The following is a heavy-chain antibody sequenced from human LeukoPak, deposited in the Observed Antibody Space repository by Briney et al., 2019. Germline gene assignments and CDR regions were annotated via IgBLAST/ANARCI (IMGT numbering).Heavy chain of an antibody. CDR3: ARWADALYLGAYYFDY. CDR2: IYYSGST. D-gene: IGHD2-2*02. CDR1: GGSFSGYY. V-gene: IGHV4-34*01. Sequence: SETLSLTCAVYGGSFSGYYWSWIRQPPGKGLEWIGSIYYSGSTYYNPSLKSRVTISVDTSKNQFSLKLSSVTAADTAVYYCARWADALYLGAYYFDYWGQGTLVTVSS. J-gene: IGHJ4*02.